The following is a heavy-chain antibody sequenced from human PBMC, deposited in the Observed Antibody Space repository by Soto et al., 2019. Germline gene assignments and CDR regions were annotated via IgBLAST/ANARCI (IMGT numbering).Heavy chain of an antibody. V-gene: IGHV4-31*03. CDR1: GGSISSGGYY. J-gene: IGHJ6*02. D-gene: IGHD2-15*01. CDR2: IYYSGST. CDR3: ARAEEDSSYYYYYGMDV. Sequence: QVQLQESGPGLVKPSQTLSLTCTVSGGSISSGGYYWSWIRQHPGKGLEWIGYIYYSGSTYYNPSLKSRVTLSVDTSKNQFSLKLSSVTAADTAVYYCARAEEDSSYYYYYGMDVWGQGTTVTVSS.